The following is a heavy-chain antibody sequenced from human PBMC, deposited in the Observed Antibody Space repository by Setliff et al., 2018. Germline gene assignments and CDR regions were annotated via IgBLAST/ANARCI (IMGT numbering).Heavy chain of an antibody. V-gene: IGHV5-51*01. CDR2: IFPGNSDT. Sequence: GESLKISCKGSGYSFTSYWIAWVRQMPGKGLEWMGIIFPGNSDTRYSPSFQGQVTISADKSISTAYLQWSSLKASDTAMYYCARQAIFGWHDYFHNDVWGKGTTVTVSS. CDR1: GYSFTSYW. D-gene: IGHD3-3*01. CDR3: ARQAIFGWHDYFHNDV. J-gene: IGHJ6*03.